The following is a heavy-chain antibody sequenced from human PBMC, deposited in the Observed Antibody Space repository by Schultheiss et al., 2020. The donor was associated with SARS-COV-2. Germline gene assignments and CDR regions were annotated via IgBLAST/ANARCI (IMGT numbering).Heavy chain of an antibody. D-gene: IGHD3-10*01. Sequence: SETLSLTCTVSGGSISSSTYYWGWIRQPPGKGLEWIGYIYYSGSTYYNPSLKSLVTISVDTSKNQFSLKLSSVTAADTAVYYCASVSLHRALDYWGQGTLVTVSS. CDR3: ASVSLHRALDY. V-gene: IGHV4-31*01. J-gene: IGHJ4*02. CDR2: IYYSGST. CDR1: GGSISSSTYY.